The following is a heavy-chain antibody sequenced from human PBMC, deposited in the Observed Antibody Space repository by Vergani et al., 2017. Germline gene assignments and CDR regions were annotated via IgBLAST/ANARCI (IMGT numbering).Heavy chain of an antibody. CDR3: ARGRVGTMVRGRYFDL. Sequence: QVQLQQWGAGLLKPSETLSLTCAVYGGSFSGYYWSWTRQPPGKGLEWIGEINHSGSTNYNPSLKSRVTISVDTSKNQFSLKLSSVTAADTAVYYCARGRVGTMVRGRYFDLWGRGTLVTVSS. V-gene: IGHV4-34*01. CDR1: GGSFSGYY. J-gene: IGHJ2*01. D-gene: IGHD3-10*01. CDR2: INHSGST.